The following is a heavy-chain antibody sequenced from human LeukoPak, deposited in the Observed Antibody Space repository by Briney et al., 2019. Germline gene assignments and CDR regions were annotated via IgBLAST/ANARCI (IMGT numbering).Heavy chain of an antibody. CDR1: GYTFTKYG. Sequence: ASVKVSCKASGYTFTKYGISWVRQAPGQGLEWMGWISSYNGNTNYAQKLQGRVTMTTDTSTSTAYMELRSLRSDDTAVYYCARDPTLGGSPFYFDYWGQGTLVTVSS. V-gene: IGHV1-18*01. CDR2: ISSYNGNT. CDR3: ARDPTLGGSPFYFDY. D-gene: IGHD1-26*01. J-gene: IGHJ4*02.